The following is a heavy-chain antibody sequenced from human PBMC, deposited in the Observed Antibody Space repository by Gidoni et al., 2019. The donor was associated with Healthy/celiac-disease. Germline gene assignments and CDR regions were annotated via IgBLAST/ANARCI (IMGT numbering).Heavy chain of an antibody. V-gene: IGHV3-74*01. CDR1: GFPFSSYW. CDR3: ASRYCSSTSCSVDY. CDR2: INSDGGST. Sequence: DVQLVESGGGLLPPGGSLSLPCAAFGFPFSSYWLHWVRQAPGKGLVWVSRINSDGGSTSYADSVKGRFTISRDNAKNTLYLQMNSLRAEDTAVYYCASRYCSSTSCSVDYWGQGTLVTVSS. D-gene: IGHD2-2*01. J-gene: IGHJ4*02.